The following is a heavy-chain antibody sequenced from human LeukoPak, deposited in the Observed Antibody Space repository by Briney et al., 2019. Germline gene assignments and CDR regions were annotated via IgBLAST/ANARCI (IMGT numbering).Heavy chain of an antibody. V-gene: IGHV1-8*01. Sequence: GASVKVSCKASGYTFTSYDINWVRQATGQGLEWMGWMNPHSGNTGYAQKFQGRVTMTRNTSISTAYMELSSLRSEDTAVYYCARRRSSIAAFYYYYMDVWGKGTTVTVSS. CDR2: MNPHSGNT. CDR1: GYTFTSYD. D-gene: IGHD6-6*01. CDR3: ARRRSSIAAFYYYYMDV. J-gene: IGHJ6*03.